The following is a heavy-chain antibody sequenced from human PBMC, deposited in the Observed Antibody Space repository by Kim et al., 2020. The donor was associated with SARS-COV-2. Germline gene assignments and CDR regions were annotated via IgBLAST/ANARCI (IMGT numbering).Heavy chain of an antibody. CDR3: AHSGYDSADFDY. V-gene: IGHV3-21*01. J-gene: IGHJ4*02. D-gene: IGHD5-12*01. Sequence: GGSLRLSCAASGFTFSSYSMNWVRQAPGKGLEWVSSISSSSSYIYYADSVKGRFTISRDNAKNSLYLQMNSLRAEDTAVYYCAHSGYDSADFDYWGQGTLVTVSS. CDR2: ISSSSSYI. CDR1: GFTFSSYS.